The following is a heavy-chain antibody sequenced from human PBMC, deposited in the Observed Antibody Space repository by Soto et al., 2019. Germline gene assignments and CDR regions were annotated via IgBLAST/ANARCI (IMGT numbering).Heavy chain of an antibody. V-gene: IGHV1-69*13. J-gene: IGHJ6*04. CDR1: GGTFSSYA. Sequence: ASVKISCKASGGTFSSYAISWVRQAPGQGLEWMGGIIPIFGTANYAQKFQGRVTITADESTSTAYMELSSLRSEDTAVYYCARALPPYYYGMEVWGEGTTVTVSS. CDR2: IIPIFGTA. CDR3: ARALPPYYYGMEV.